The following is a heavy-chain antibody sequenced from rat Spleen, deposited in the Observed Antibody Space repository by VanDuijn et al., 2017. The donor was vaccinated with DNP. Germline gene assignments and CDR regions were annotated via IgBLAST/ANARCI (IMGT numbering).Heavy chain of an antibody. V-gene: IGHV5-19*01. Sequence: EVQLVESGGGLVQPGRSLKLSCAASRFTFSNYGMHWIRQAPTKGLEWVASIGPSGGSTYYRDSVKGRFTISRDNAKSTLYLQMDSLRSEDTATYYCATHDVFNYGSYVMDAWGQGTSVTVSS. J-gene: IGHJ4*01. D-gene: IGHD1-3*01. CDR1: RFTFSNYG. CDR2: IGPSGGST. CDR3: ATHDVFNYGSYVMDA.